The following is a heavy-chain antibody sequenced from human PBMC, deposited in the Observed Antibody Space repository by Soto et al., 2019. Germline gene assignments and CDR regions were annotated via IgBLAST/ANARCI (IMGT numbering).Heavy chain of an antibody. Sequence: SETLSLTCAVFGGPFLPYCWSWIRQPPGKGLQWIRQTNHSGSSNYNPSIKSRVTMSVDTSKNQFSLKSRSVTAADTAVYYCARREITVRGAPLFRRRSSNDAFDMWGQGTMVT. J-gene: IGHJ3*02. D-gene: IGHD3-10*01. CDR2: TNHSGSS. CDR3: ARREITVRGAPLFRRRSSNDAFDM. CDR1: GGPFLPYC. V-gene: IGHV4-34*01.